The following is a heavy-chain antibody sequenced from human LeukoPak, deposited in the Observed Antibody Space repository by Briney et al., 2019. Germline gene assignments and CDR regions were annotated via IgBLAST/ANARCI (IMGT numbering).Heavy chain of an antibody. J-gene: IGHJ6*03. Sequence: PSETLSLTCTVSGYSISSNYYWGWIRQPPGKGLEWIGTINHRGTTYYNPSLKSRVTISVDTSKNQFSLKLSSVTAADTAVYYCARVSLYGSGSYYFYYYMDVWGKGTTVTVSS. D-gene: IGHD3-10*01. CDR3: ARVSLYGSGSYYFYYYMDV. V-gene: IGHV4-38-2*02. CDR1: GYSISSNYY. CDR2: INHRGTT.